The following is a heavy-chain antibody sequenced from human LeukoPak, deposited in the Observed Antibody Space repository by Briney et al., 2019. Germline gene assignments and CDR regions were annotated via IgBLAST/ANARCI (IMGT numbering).Heavy chain of an antibody. D-gene: IGHD3-10*01. Sequence: SETLSLTCTVSGGSISSSSYYWGWIRQPPGKGLEWIGSIYYSGSTYYNPSLKSRVTISVDTSKNQFSLKLSSVTAADTAVYYCARGFVPPMVRDNWFDPWGQGTLVTVSS. CDR1: GGSISSSSYY. V-gene: IGHV4-39*07. J-gene: IGHJ5*02. CDR3: ARGFVPPMVRDNWFDP. CDR2: IYYSGST.